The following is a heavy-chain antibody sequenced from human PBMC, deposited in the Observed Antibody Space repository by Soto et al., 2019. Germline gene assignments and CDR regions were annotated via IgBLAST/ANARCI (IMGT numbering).Heavy chain of an antibody. D-gene: IGHD2-8*02. CDR1: GDSISSSTYY. CDR2: FYYNGNT. Sequence: TSETLSLTCSVSGDSISSSTYYWGWMRQPPGKGLEWIASFYYNGNTYYNPSLKSRVTIFVDTSKNQFSLKLTSVTAADTAVYYCARDKITGLFDYWGQGTLVTVSS. V-gene: IGHV4-39*02. J-gene: IGHJ4*02. CDR3: ARDKITGLFDY.